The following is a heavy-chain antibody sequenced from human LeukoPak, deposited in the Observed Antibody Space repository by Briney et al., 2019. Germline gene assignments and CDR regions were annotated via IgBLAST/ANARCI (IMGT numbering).Heavy chain of an antibody. V-gene: IGHV4-59*08. Sequence: SETLSLTCTVSGGSISSYYWSWIRQPPGKGLEWIGYIYYSGSTNYNPSLKSRVTISVDTSKNQFSLKLSSVTAADTAVYYCARGDSSGYSYYFDYWDQGTLVTVSS. CDR3: ARGDSSGYSYYFDY. D-gene: IGHD3-22*01. CDR2: IYYSGST. J-gene: IGHJ4*02. CDR1: GGSISSYY.